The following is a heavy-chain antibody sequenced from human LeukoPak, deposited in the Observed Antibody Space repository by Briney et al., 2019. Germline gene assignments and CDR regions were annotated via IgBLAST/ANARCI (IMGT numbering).Heavy chain of an antibody. CDR1: GDSISSYY. Sequence: SETLSLTCTVSGDSISSYYWSWIRQPPGKGLEWIGYIYTSGSTNYNPSLKSRVTISVDTSKNQFSLKLSSVTAADTAVYYCARSTSGSGYYYYYMDVWGKGTTVTVSS. CDR3: ARSTSGSGYYYYYMDV. D-gene: IGHD3-10*01. CDR2: IYTSGST. J-gene: IGHJ6*03. V-gene: IGHV4-4*09.